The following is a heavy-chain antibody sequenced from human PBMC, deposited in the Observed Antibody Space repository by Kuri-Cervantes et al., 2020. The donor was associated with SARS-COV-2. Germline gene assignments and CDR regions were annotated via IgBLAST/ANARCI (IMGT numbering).Heavy chain of an antibody. CDR3: ARDEGKGGHCLGH. V-gene: IGHV1-2*02. Sequence: ASVKVSCKASGYTFTCYYMHWVRQAPGQGLEWMGWIDPSSDGTNSAQNFQGRVTMNRGTSISTAYMELRRLRSDDTAVYYCARDEGKGGHCLGHWGQGTLVTVSS. J-gene: IGHJ4*02. CDR2: IDPSSDGT. D-gene: IGHD2-21*01. CDR1: GYTFTCYY.